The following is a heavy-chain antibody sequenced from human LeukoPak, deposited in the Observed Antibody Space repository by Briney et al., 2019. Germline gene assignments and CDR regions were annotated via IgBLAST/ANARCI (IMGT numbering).Heavy chain of an antibody. Sequence: GGSLRLSCAASGFTFSSYGMHWVRQAPGKGLEWVAVIWYDGSNKYYADSVKGRFTTSRDNSKNTLYLQMNSLRAEDTAVCYCASPHYYDNPGITDWFDPWGQGTLVTVSS. CDR2: IWYDGSNK. CDR3: ASPHYYDNPGITDWFDP. CDR1: GFTFSSYG. D-gene: IGHD3-22*01. V-gene: IGHV3-33*01. J-gene: IGHJ5*02.